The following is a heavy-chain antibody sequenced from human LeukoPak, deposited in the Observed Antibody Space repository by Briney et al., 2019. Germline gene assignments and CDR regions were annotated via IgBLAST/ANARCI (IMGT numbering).Heavy chain of an antibody. CDR2: ISAYNGNT. J-gene: IGHJ6*03. V-gene: IGHV1-18*01. CDR3: AKAGPPIHYYYMDV. CDR1: GYIFTSYG. Sequence: ASVKVSCKASGYIFTSYGVSWVRQAPGQGLEWMGWISAYNGNTDYAQKFQDRVTMTTDTSTSTAYMELRSLRSDDTAVYYCAKAGPPIHYYYMDVWGKGTTVTISS.